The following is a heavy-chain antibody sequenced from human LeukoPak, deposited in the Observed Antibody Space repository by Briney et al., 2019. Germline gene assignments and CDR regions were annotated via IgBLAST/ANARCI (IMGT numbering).Heavy chain of an antibody. D-gene: IGHD3-10*01. CDR3: ARDWITMVRGVIRWFDP. V-gene: IGHV4-39*07. Sequence: SETLSLNCTVSGSSISSSSYYWGWIRQPPGKGLEWIGSIYYSGSIYYNPSLKSRVTISVDTSKNQFSLKLSSVTAADTAVYYCARDWITMVRGVIRWFDPWGQGTLVTVSS. CDR1: GSSISSSSYY. J-gene: IGHJ5*02. CDR2: IYYSGSI.